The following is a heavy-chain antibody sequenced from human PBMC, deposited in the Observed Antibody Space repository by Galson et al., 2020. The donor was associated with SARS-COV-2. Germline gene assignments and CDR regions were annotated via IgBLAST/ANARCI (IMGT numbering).Heavy chain of an antibody. D-gene: IGHD1-26*01. Sequence: SLKISCAASGFTFDDYAMHWVRQAPGKGLEWVSGISWNSNSIGYPDSVKGRLTISRDNAKNSLYLQMNSLRAEDTALYYCAKSVGATWVRDAFDIWGQGTMVTVSS. CDR2: ISWNSNSI. V-gene: IGHV3-9*01. CDR1: GFTFDDYA. J-gene: IGHJ3*02. CDR3: AKSVGATWVRDAFDI.